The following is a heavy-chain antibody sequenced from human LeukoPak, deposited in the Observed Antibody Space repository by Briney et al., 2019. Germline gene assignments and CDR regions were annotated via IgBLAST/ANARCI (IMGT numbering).Heavy chain of an antibody. Sequence: GGSLRLSCAASGFTFSAYSMNWVRQAPGKGLEWVSYIDSSSRTIYYADSVKGRFTISRDSARNSLYLQTSSLRDEDTAVYYCARHIVPDYWGQGTLVTVSS. V-gene: IGHV3-48*02. CDR2: IDSSSRTI. D-gene: IGHD5-12*01. J-gene: IGHJ4*02. CDR3: ARHIVPDY. CDR1: GFTFSAYS.